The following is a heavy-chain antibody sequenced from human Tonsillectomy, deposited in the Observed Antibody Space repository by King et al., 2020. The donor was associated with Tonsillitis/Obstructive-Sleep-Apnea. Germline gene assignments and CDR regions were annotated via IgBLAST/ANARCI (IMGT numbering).Heavy chain of an antibody. CDR2: IDPSDSYT. V-gene: IGHV5-10-1*01. CDR1: GYSFTTYW. D-gene: IGHD3-22*01. Sequence: QLVQSGAEVKKPGESLRISCEASGYSFTTYWISWVRQTPGKGLEWLGRIDPSDSYTTYSPSFQGHVTISAEKSITTAYLQWNSLKASDTAMYYCARHSSYDSSGYYLTYFKYWGQGTLVTASS. J-gene: IGHJ4*02. CDR3: ARHSSYDSSGYYLTYFKY.